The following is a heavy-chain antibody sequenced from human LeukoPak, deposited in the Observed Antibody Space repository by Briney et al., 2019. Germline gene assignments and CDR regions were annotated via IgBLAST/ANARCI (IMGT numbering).Heavy chain of an antibody. CDR2: IYTSGST. V-gene: IGHV4-61*02. CDR1: GGSISSGSYY. Sequence: SETLSLTCTVSGGSISSGSYYWSWIRQPAGKGLEWIGRIYTSGSTNYTPSLKRRVTISVDTSKNQFSLKLSSVTAADTAVYYCARDANLYLYCGGDCYSLPDAFDIWGQGTMVTVSS. J-gene: IGHJ3*02. CDR3: ARDANLYLYCGGDCYSLPDAFDI. D-gene: IGHD2-21*02.